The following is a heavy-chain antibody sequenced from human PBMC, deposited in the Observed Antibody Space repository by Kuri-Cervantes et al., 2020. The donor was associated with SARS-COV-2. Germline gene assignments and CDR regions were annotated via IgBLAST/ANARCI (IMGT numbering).Heavy chain of an antibody. CDR3: AKDLAHSGSYYNHWGFDY. CDR2: ISGSGGRT. Sequence: ETLSLTCAASGFTFSSYAMSWVRQAPGKGLEWVSAISGSGGRTYYADSVKGRFTISRDNSKNTLYLQMNSLRVEDTAVYYCAKDLAHSGSYYNHWGFDYWGQGTLVTVSS. CDR1: GFTFSSYA. J-gene: IGHJ4*02. V-gene: IGHV3-23*01. D-gene: IGHD1-26*01.